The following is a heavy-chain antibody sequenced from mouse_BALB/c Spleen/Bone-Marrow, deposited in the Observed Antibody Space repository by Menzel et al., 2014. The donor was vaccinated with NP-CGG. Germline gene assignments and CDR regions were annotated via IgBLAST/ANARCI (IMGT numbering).Heavy chain of an antibody. V-gene: IGHV14-3*02. Sequence: VQLKQSGAELVKPGASVKLSCTASGFNIKDTYMHWVKQRPEQGLEWIGRIGPANGNTKYGPKFQGKATITADTSSNTAYLQLSSLTSEDTAVYYCASYYYGRYFDVWGAGTTVTVSS. CDR1: GFNIKDTY. J-gene: IGHJ1*01. CDR2: IGPANGNT. D-gene: IGHD1-1*01. CDR3: ASYYYGRYFDV.